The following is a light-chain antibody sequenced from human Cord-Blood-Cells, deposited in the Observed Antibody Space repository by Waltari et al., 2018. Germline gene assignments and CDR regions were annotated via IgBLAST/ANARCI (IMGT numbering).Light chain of an antibody. V-gene: IGKV4-1*01. CDR2: WAS. CDR3: QQYYSTPWT. Sequence: DMVMTQSPDSLAVSLGERATINCKSSQSVLYSSNNKNYLAWYQQKPGQPPKLLIYWASTRESGVPDRFSGSGSGTDFTLTISRLQAEDVAVYYCQQYYSTPWTFGQGTKVEIK. CDR1: QSVLYSSNNKNY. J-gene: IGKJ1*01.